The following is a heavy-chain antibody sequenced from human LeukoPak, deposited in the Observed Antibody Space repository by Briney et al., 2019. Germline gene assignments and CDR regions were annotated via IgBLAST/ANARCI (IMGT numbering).Heavy chain of an antibody. J-gene: IGHJ4*02. V-gene: IGHV1-18*01. Sequence: ASVKVSCKASGYTFTSYGISWVRQAPGQGHEWMGWISAYNGNTNYAQKLQGRVTMTTDTSTSTAYMELRSLRSDDTAVYYCARDLWTYSSGWYVSHYWGQGTLVTVSS. CDR3: ARDLWTYSSGWYVSHY. CDR2: ISAYNGNT. CDR1: GYTFTSYG. D-gene: IGHD6-19*01.